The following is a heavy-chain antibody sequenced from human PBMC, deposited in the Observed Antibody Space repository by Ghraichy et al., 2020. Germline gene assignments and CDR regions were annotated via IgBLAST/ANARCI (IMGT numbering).Heavy chain of an antibody. CDR2: IYYSGST. D-gene: IGHD3-10*01. CDR1: GGSISGYY. J-gene: IGHJ3*01. CDR3: ARDPGNGEGSFDF. V-gene: IGHV4-59*01. Sequence: ESLNISCTVSGGSISGYYWSWIRQPPEKGLEWIGYIYYSGSTNYNPSLKSRVTISVDRSKNQFSLKLSSVTAADTAVYYCARDPGNGEGSFDFWGQGTMVTVSS.